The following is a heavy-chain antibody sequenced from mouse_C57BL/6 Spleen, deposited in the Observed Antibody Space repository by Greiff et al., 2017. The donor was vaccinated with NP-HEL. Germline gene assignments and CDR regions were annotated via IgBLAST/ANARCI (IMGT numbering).Heavy chain of an antibody. CDR2: IYPGSGST. D-gene: IGHD1-1*01. CDR1: GYTFTSYW. J-gene: IGHJ4*01. CDR3: ARGSSPYYYAMDY. V-gene: IGHV1-55*01. Sequence: QVQLQQPGAELVKPGASVKMSCKASGYTFTSYWITWVKQRPGQGLEWIGDIYPGSGSTNYNEKFKSKATLTVDTSYSTAYMQLSSLTSEDSAVYYYARGSSPYYYAMDYWGQGTSVTVSS.